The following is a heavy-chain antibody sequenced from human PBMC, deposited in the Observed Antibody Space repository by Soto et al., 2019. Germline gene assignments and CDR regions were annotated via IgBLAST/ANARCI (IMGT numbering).Heavy chain of an antibody. CDR3: AKTAATPFIAFVFDR. J-gene: IGHJ5*02. Sequence: GGSRRLSCVASRFTFGAYPMNWVRQTPGKGLEWVSGIRVTSIDTYYPGSVKGRFTTSQNNSQTMFFLHMSSLRAEDTALYSCAKTAATPFIAFVFDRRGQATLVTVAS. V-gene: IGHV3-23*01. CDR1: RFTFGAYP. D-gene: IGHD2-21*01. CDR2: IRVTSIDT.